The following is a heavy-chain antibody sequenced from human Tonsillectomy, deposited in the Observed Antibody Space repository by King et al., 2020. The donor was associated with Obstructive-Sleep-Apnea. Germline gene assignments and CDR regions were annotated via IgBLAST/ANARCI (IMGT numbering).Heavy chain of an antibody. D-gene: IGHD5-24*01. CDR3: ARDQKATTNYYWYFDL. V-gene: IGHV3-7*01. J-gene: IGHJ2*01. CDR2: IKEDGSEK. CDR1: GFNFSSYW. Sequence: VKLVESGGGLVQSGGSLRISCAGSGFNFSSYWMSWVRQAPGKGLEWVANIKEDGSEKYFVDSVKGRFTISRDNTKNSVYLKMNSLRGEDTAVYYCARDQKATTNYYWYFDLWGRGTLVTVSS.